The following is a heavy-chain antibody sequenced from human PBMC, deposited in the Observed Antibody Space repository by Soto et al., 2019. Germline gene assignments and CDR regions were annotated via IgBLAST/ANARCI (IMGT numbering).Heavy chain of an antibody. Sequence: HPGGSLRLSCTASGFTFGDYAMSWFRQAPGKGLGWVGFIRSKAYGGTTEYAASVKGRFTISRDDSKSIAYLQMNSLKTEDTAVYYCTRDASHYYGSGSYYPDIQLWLHYFDYWGQGTLVTVSS. V-gene: IGHV3-49*03. CDR1: GFTFGDYA. D-gene: IGHD3-10*01. CDR3: TRDASHYYGSGSYYPDIQLWLHYFDY. J-gene: IGHJ4*02. CDR2: IRSKAYGGTT.